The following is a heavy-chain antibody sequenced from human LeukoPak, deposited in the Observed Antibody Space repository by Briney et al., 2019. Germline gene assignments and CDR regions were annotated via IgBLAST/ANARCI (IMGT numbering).Heavy chain of an antibody. CDR1: GGTFSSYA. Sequence: ASVKVSCKASGGTFSSYAISWVRQAPGQGLEWMGRIIPIFGTANYAQKFQGRVTITTDESTSTAHMELSSLRSEDTAVYYCARDRLDYDSSPVGYWGQGTLVTVSS. J-gene: IGHJ4*02. D-gene: IGHD3-22*01. CDR2: IIPIFGTA. CDR3: ARDRLDYDSSPVGY. V-gene: IGHV1-69*05.